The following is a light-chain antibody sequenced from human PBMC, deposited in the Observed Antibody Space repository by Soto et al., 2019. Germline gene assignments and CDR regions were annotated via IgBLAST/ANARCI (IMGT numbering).Light chain of an antibody. Sequence: EIVMTQSPATLSVSPGERSTLSCRASQSISSDVAWYQQKPGQAPRLLIYGESTRATGVPARFSGSGSGTDFTLTISRLEPEDFAVYYCQQYGSSGTVGQGTKVDVK. CDR3: QQYGSSGT. V-gene: IGKV3-15*01. CDR2: GES. J-gene: IGKJ1*01. CDR1: QSISSD.